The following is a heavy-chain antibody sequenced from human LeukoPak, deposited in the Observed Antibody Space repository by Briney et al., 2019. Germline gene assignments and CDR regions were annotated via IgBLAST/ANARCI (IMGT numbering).Heavy chain of an antibody. J-gene: IGHJ4*02. CDR3: ARALSLAAFDY. D-gene: IGHD6-25*01. CDR1: GGSISSYY. Sequence: SETLSLTCPVSGGSISSYYWSWIRQPPGKGLEWIGYIYYSGSTYYNPSLKSRVTISVDTSKNQFSLKLSSVTAADTAVYYCARALSLAAFDYWGQGTLVTVSS. CDR2: IYYSGST. V-gene: IGHV4-59*06.